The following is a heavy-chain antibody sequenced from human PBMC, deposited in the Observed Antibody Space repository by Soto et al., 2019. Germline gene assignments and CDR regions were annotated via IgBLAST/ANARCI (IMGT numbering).Heavy chain of an antibody. CDR2: ISGSSGQT. Sequence: GGSLRLSCVASGFTFSNFAMDWVRQAPGRGLEWVSAISGSSGQTYYADSVKGRFTVSRDNSKNTVYLQMNSLRDEDTAVYYCAKLTEAWGQGTLVTVSS. V-gene: IGHV3-23*01. D-gene: IGHD3-16*01. CDR3: AKLTEA. J-gene: IGHJ4*02. CDR1: GFTFSNFA.